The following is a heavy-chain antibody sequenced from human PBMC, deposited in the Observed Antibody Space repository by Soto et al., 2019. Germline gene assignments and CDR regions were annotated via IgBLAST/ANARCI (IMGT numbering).Heavy chain of an antibody. J-gene: IGHJ4*02. V-gene: IGHV3-30*18. Sequence: GGSLRLSCAASGFTFSSYGMHWVRQAPGKGLEWVAVISYDGSNKYYADSVKGRFTISRDNSKNTLYLQMNSLRAEDTAVYYCAKEDGLGYCGGDCYSRPDYWGQGTLVTVSS. CDR1: GFTFSSYG. D-gene: IGHD2-21*01. CDR3: AKEDGLGYCGGDCYSRPDY. CDR2: ISYDGSNK.